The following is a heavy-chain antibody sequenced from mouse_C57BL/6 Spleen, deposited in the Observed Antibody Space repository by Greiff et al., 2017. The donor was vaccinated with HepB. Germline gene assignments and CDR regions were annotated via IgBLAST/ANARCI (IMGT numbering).Heavy chain of an antibody. CDR2: IDPENGDT. CDR3: TTGYYVPFAY. J-gene: IGHJ3*01. Sequence: VQLQQSGAELVRPGASVKLSCTASGFNIKDDYMHWVKQRPEQGLEWIGWIDPENGDTEYASKFQGNATITADTSSNTAYLQLSSLTSEDTAVYYCTTGYYVPFAYWGQGTLVTVSA. V-gene: IGHV14-4*01. D-gene: IGHD1-1*01. CDR1: GFNIKDDY.